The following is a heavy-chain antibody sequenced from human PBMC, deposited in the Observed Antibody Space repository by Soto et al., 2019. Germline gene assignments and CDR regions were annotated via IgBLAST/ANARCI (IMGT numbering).Heavy chain of an antibody. Sequence: GGSLRLSCQASGFSFDMYAMSWVRQAPGKGLEWVSLVQSNEITYYAESVKGRFTVSRDNSKNTVYLQMESLRVEDTALYYCAKWLRSGYYDCDFWGQGTVVTVSS. CDR2: VQSNEIT. CDR3: AKWLRSGYYDCDF. V-gene: IGHV3-23*01. J-gene: IGHJ4*02. CDR1: GFSFDMYA. D-gene: IGHD3-16*01.